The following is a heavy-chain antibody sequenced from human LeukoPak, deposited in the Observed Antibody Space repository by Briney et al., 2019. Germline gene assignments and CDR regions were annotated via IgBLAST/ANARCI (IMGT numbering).Heavy chain of an antibody. CDR3: ARDSTTMVRGVIDN. D-gene: IGHD3-10*01. CDR2: INSDGSST. Sequence: GGSLRLSCAASGFTFSSYWMHWVRQAPGKGLVWVSRINSDGSSTSYADSVKGRFTISGDNAKNTLYLQVNSLRAEDTAVYYCARDSTTMVRGVIDNWGQGTLVIVSS. CDR1: GFTFSSYW. V-gene: IGHV3-74*01. J-gene: IGHJ4*02.